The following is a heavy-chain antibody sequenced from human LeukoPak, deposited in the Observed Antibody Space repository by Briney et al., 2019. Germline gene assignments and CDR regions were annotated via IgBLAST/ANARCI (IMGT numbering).Heavy chain of an antibody. D-gene: IGHD2-15*01. CDR3: AREWTSRYCSGGSCYNYYYGMDV. CDR1: GFTFNIYG. CDR2: IGTAGDT. Sequence: GGSLRLSCAASGFTFNIYGMNWVRQAPGKGLEWVSAIGTAGDTYYPGSVKGRFTISRENAKNSLYLQMNSLRAGDTAVYYCAREWTSRYCSGGSCYNYYYGMDVWGQGTTVTVSS. V-gene: IGHV3-13*01. J-gene: IGHJ6*02.